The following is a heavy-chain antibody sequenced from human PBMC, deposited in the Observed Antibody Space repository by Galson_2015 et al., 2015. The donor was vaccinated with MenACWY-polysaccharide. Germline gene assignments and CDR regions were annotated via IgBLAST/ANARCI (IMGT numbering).Heavy chain of an antibody. J-gene: IGHJ6*02. Sequence: SETLSLTCSVSGGSISSYYWSWIRQSPGKGLEWIGYIYYSGTTNYNPSLKSRVTISVDTSKNQFSLKLSSVTAADTAVYYCARHLTEYKYAMDVWGQGTTVTVSS. CDR2: IYYSGTT. D-gene: IGHD6-6*01. CDR1: GGSISSYY. CDR3: ARHLTEYKYAMDV. V-gene: IGHV4-59*01.